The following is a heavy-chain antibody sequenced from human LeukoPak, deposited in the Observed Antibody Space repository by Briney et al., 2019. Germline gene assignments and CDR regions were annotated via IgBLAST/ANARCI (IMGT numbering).Heavy chain of an antibody. CDR3: ARHAHNSTYSP. J-gene: IGHJ5*02. D-gene: IGHD6-13*01. Sequence: SETLSLTCTVSGDSIRSNNYYWGWIRQPPGKGLEWIGSIYDTGSTFYNPSLKSRVTISIDTFKNQFSLKLRSVTAADTAVYYCARHAHNSTYSPWGQGTLVTVSS. V-gene: IGHV4-39*01. CDR2: IYDTGST. CDR1: GDSIRSNNYY.